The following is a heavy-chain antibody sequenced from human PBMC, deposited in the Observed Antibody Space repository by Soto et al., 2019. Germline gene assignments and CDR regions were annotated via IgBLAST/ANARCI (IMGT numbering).Heavy chain of an antibody. D-gene: IGHD2-2*01. CDR3: ARVVVPAAMLRHNAFDI. CDR1: GFTFSSYA. CDR2: ISGSGGST. J-gene: IGHJ3*02. Sequence: GGSLRLSCAASGFTFSSYAMSWVRQAPGKGLEWVSAISGSGGSTYYADSVKGRFTISRDNSKNTLYLQMNSLRADDTAVYYCARVVVPAAMLRHNAFDIWGQGTVVTVSS. V-gene: IGHV3-23*01.